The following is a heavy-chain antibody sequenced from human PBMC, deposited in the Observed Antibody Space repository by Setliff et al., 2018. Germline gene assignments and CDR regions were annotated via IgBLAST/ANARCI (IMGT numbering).Heavy chain of an antibody. J-gene: IGHJ4*02. V-gene: IGHV4-61*02. D-gene: IGHD7-27*01. CDR2: LCSSGST. CDR1: GGSITSGSYY. CDR3: PSTDWGWGYYFDY. Sequence: SETLSLTCTVSGGSITSGSYYWNWFLQPAGKGLEWIGRLCSSGSTNYNPTLKSLVTISVDTSKNPFSLKLSSVTAADTAVYYCPSTDWGWGYYFDYWGQGTLVTVSS.